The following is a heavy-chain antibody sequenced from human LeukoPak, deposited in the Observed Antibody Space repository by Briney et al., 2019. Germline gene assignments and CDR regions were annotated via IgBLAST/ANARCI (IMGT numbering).Heavy chain of an antibody. J-gene: IGHJ4*02. CDR2: ISSGDNT. V-gene: IGHV3-53*01. Sequence: PGGSLRLSCTAPGFTVSTSVIGWVRQAPGKGLEWVSVISSGDNTYYADSVKGRFTISRDNSKDTVYLQMNSLRAEDTAVYYCGRLIIWGQGIVVTVSS. CDR3: GRLII. D-gene: IGHD2-8*01. CDR1: GFTVSTSV.